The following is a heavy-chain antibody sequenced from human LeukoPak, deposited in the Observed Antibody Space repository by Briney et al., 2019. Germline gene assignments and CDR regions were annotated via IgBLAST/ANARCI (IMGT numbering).Heavy chain of an antibody. CDR2: IYYSGST. Sequence: SETLSPTCTVSGGSISSYYWSWIRQPPGKGLEWIGYIYYSGSTNYNPSLKSRVTISVDTSKNQFSLKLSSVTAADTAVYYCARERRYSGYEKAFDYWGQGTLVTVSS. D-gene: IGHD5-12*01. CDR3: ARERRYSGYEKAFDY. J-gene: IGHJ4*02. V-gene: IGHV4-59*01. CDR1: GGSISSYY.